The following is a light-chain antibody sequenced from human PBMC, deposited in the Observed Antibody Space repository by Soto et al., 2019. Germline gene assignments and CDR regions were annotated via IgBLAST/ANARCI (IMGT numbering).Light chain of an antibody. CDR2: GAS. V-gene: IGKV3-15*01. CDR1: QSVSSN. J-gene: IGKJ1*01. Sequence: EIVMTQSPATLSVSPGERATLSCRASQSVSSNLAWYQQKPGQAPRLLIYGASTRATGIPATFKGSESGREFTLTNSSLQPEDYAVYHCQQYNNWWTFGQGTNVEIK. CDR3: QQYNNWWT.